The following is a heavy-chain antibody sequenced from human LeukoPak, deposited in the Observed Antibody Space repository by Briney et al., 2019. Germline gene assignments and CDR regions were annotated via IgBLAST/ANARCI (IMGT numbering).Heavy chain of an antibody. Sequence: SETLSLTCAVYGGSFSGYYWSWIRQPPGKGLEWIGEINRSGSTNYNPSLKSRVTISVDTSKNQFFLKLSSVTAADTAVYYCARGGGDSSGPILFDCWGQGTLVTVSS. J-gene: IGHJ4*02. D-gene: IGHD3-22*01. CDR2: INRSGST. V-gene: IGHV4-34*01. CDR3: ARGGGDSSGPILFDC. CDR1: GGSFSGYY.